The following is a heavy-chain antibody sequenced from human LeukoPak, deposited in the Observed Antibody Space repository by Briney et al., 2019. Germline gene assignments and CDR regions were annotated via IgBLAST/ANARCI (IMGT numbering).Heavy chain of an antibody. J-gene: IGHJ3*02. D-gene: IGHD3-22*01. CDR2: TRGGGSGT. Sequence: GGSLRLSCAASEFIFSSYSMNWVRQAPGKGLEWVSATRGGGSGTHYADSVKGRFTISRDSSNNTLSLKMNSLRAEDTAVYFCAKDPGLGACDIWGQGTMVTVSS. CDR3: AKDPGLGACDI. V-gene: IGHV3-23*01. CDR1: EFIFSSYS.